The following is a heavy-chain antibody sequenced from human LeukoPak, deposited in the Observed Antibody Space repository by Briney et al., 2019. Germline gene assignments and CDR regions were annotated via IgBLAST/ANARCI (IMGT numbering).Heavy chain of an antibody. V-gene: IGHV1-69*13. J-gene: IGHJ4*02. Sequence: SVKVSCKASGGTFSSYAISWVRQAPGQGLEWMGGIIPIFGTANYAQKFQGRVTITADESTSTAYMELSSLRSEDTAVYYCARVGGDGYNDRPVVDYWGQGTLVTVSS. CDR3: ARVGGDGYNDRPVVDY. D-gene: IGHD5-24*01. CDR2: IIPIFGTA. CDR1: GGTFSSYA.